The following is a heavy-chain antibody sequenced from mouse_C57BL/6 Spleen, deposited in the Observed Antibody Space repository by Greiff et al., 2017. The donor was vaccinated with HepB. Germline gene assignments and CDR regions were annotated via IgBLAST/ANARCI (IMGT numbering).Heavy chain of an antibody. D-gene: IGHD2-4*01. J-gene: IGHJ3*01. V-gene: IGHV1-59*01. CDR3: ARPYDYQGWFAY. CDR2: IDPSDSYT. Sequence: QVQLQQPGAELVRPGTSVKLSCKASGYTFTSYWMHWVKQRPGQGLEWIGVIDPSDSYTNYNQKFKGKATLTVDTSSSTAYMQLSSLTSEDSAVYYCARPYDYQGWFAYWGQGTLVTVSA. CDR1: GYTFTSYW.